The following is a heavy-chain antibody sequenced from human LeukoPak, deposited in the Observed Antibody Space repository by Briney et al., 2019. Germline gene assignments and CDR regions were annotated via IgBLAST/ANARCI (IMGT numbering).Heavy chain of an antibody. V-gene: IGHV4-39*07. CDR3: ARDGSDNWGLFDN. Sequence: KFSEPLSLPCSVSGGSLSGTSYCWGWIRQPPGKGPEWIGSHYHTGRIYHNPSLNSRVTISVDTSKNQFSLKLSSVTDADTAVYYCARDGSDNWGLFDNWGRGTLVTVSS. J-gene: IGHJ4*02. CDR2: HYHTGRI. CDR1: GGSLSGTSYC. D-gene: IGHD1-1*01.